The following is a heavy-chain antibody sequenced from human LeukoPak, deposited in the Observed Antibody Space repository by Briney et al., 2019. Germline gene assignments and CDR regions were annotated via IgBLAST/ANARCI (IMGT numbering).Heavy chain of an antibody. J-gene: IGHJ4*02. CDR1: GFTFSSNW. V-gene: IGHV3-74*01. CDR3: AREILAPGKTHDY. Sequence: GGSLRLSGAASGFTFSSNWMHWVRQAPGKGLVWVSRIKSDGSSTNYADSVKGRFNISRDNAKNTLYLQMNSLRAEDTAVYYCAREILAPGKTHDYWGQGTLVTVSS. CDR2: IKSDGSST.